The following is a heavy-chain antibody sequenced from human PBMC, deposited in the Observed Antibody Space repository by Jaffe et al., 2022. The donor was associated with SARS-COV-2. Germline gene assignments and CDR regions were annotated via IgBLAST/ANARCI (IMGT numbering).Heavy chain of an antibody. CDR3: ARVRRTHTPIDY. D-gene: IGHD2-2*02. V-gene: IGHV3-21*01. CDR1: GFTFSSYS. J-gene: IGHJ4*02. Sequence: EVQLVESGGGLVKPGGSLRLSCAASGFTFSSYSMNWVRQAPGKGLEWVSSISSSSSYIYYADSVKGRFTISRDNAKNSLYLQMNSLRAEDTAVYYCARVRRTHTPIDYWGQGTLVTVSS. CDR2: ISSSSSYI.